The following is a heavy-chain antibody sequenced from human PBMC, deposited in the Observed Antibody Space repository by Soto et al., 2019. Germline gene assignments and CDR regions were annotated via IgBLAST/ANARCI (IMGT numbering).Heavy chain of an antibody. J-gene: IGHJ4*02. CDR3: AKDQIVADAPDY. CDR1: GFTFETYG. D-gene: IGHD2-2*01. V-gene: IGHV3-30*18. Sequence: QVQLVESGGGVVQPGRSLRLSCAASGFTFETYGMHWVRQAPGKGLEWMAVISYDGSNKYYADSVKGRFTISRDNSKNTLYMQMNSLRAEDTAIYYCAKDQIVADAPDYWGQGTLVTVSS. CDR2: ISYDGSNK.